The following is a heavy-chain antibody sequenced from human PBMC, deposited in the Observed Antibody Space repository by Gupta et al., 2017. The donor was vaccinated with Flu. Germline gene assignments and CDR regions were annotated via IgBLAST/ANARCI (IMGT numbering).Heavy chain of an antibody. D-gene: IGHD2-2*02. CDR1: GGSISDSNFY. V-gene: IGHV4-39*01. Sequence: QLQLQELGPRLVKPSETLSLTCVVSGGSISDSNFYWGWIRQSPGKGFEWLANINYNGNKYYSPSLKSRLTIAVDTSNNQFTLEVGFGSAADTAVYYCAKTPLVASSGLAISWGRGTLVTVSS. CDR2: INYNGNK. J-gene: IGHJ4*02. CDR3: AKTPLVASSGLAIS.